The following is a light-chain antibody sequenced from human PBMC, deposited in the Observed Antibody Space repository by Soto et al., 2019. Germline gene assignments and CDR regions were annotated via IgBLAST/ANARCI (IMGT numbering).Light chain of an antibody. V-gene: IGKV3-11*01. CDR2: DSS. Sequence: EIVLTESPATLSLSPGERATLSCMASQSVSSNLAWYRQEPGQAPRLLIYDSSNRAAGIPARFSGSGSGTGFTLTVSSLEPEDFVVYYCQQRSDWPWTFGQGTKVDIK. CDR1: QSVSSN. CDR3: QQRSDWPWT. J-gene: IGKJ1*01.